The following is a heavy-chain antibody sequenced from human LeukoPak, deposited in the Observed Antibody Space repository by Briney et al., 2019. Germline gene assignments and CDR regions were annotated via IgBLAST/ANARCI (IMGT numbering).Heavy chain of an antibody. D-gene: IGHD3-9*01. CDR2: ISSSSSTI. J-gene: IGHJ4*02. V-gene: IGHV3-48*04. CDR3: ARVGEYYDILTGYDY. CDR1: GFTFSSYS. Sequence: GRSLRLSCAASGFTFSSYSMNWVRQAPGKGLEWVSYISSSSSTIYYADSVKGRFTISRDNAKNSLYLQMNSLRAEDTAVYYCARVGEYYDILTGYDYWGQGTLVTVSS.